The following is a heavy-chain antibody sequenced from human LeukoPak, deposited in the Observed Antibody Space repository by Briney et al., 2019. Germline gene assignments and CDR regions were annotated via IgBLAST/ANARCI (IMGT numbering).Heavy chain of an antibody. J-gene: IGHJ4*02. V-gene: IGHV1-46*01. CDR1: GYTFTRYS. CDR3: ARGGMVRDRRHFQFDH. Sequence: GASVKVSCKASGYTFTRYSMHWVRQAPGQGLEWMGIINPNGGSTIYAQKFQGRVTMTRDTSTSTVYMDLTSLRSEDTAVYYCARGGMVRDRRHFQFDHWGQGTLVTVSS. CDR2: INPNGGST. D-gene: IGHD3-10*01.